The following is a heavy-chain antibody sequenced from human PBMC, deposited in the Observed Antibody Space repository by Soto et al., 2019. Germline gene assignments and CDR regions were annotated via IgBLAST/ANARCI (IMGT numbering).Heavy chain of an antibody. CDR2: IYYSGST. J-gene: IGHJ6*02. D-gene: IGHD3-3*01. CDR3: ARDTILYGMDV. V-gene: IGHV4-31*03. CDR1: GGSISSGGYY. Sequence: PSETLSLTCTVSGGSISSGGYYWSWIRQHPGKGLEWIGYIYYSGSTYYNPSLKSRVTISVDTSKNQFSLKLSSVTAADTAVYYCARDTILYGMDVWGQGTTVTVSS.